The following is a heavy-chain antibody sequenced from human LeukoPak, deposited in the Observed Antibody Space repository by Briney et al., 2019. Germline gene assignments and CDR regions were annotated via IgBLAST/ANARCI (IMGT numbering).Heavy chain of an antibody. D-gene: IGHD1-1*01. V-gene: IGHV3-53*01. CDR2: INTDT. Sequence: RGSLTLSCAASGIAVTGNYMSWLRQPPGKVLEWVSFINTDTFYADSVRGRFTISRDSSKNTLFLQMNSLRDEDSAVYYCAIAQSWDELFDSWGQGTLVTVSS. J-gene: IGHJ4*02. CDR1: GIAVTGNY. CDR3: AIAQSWDELFDS.